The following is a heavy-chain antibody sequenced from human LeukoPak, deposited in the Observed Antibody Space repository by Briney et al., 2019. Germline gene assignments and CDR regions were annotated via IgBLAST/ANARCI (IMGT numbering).Heavy chain of an antibody. Sequence: PGRSLRLSCAASGFVFSTYGMHWVRQAPGKGLEWVAVISYDGNYKFYADSVKGRFTISRDNSKNTLYLQMNSLRAEDTAVYYCARYSVDRYFDYWGQGTLVTVSS. D-gene: IGHD3-16*02. V-gene: IGHV3-30*03. CDR3: ARYSVDRYFDY. J-gene: IGHJ4*02. CDR1: GFVFSTYG. CDR2: ISYDGNYK.